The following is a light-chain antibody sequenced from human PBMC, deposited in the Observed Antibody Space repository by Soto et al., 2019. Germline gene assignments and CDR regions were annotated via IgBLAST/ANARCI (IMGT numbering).Light chain of an antibody. CDR2: HAS. V-gene: IGKV3-15*01. J-gene: IGKJ3*01. Sequence: EIVMTQSPATLSVSPGERATLSCRASQSVSINLAWYQQKPGQAPRLLIYHASTRATGTPARFSGSGSGTEFTLTFSSLQSEDFAVYYCQQYHNWPLTFGPGTKVDIK. CDR3: QQYHNWPLT. CDR1: QSVSIN.